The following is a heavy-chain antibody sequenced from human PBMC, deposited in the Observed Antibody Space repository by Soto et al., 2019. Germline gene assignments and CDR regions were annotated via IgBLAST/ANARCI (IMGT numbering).Heavy chain of an antibody. J-gene: IGHJ5*01. D-gene: IGHD3-16*01. CDR1: GGSLREFGHF. Sequence: PSETLSLTCTVSGGSLREFGHFWTWIRQRPGRGLEWIGYSTYTGVTYYSPSLQSRISISVDTSKNQFSLTLNSVTAAATAVYYCATDSGGPPLNRFDSWGHGTLVTVSS. V-gene: IGHV4-31*03. CDR3: ATDSGGPPLNRFDS. CDR2: STYTGVT.